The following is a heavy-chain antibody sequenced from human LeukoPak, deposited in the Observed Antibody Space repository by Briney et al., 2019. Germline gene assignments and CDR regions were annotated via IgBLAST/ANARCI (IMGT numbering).Heavy chain of an antibody. CDR2: IYPGDSDT. CDR1: GYSFTSYW. D-gene: IGHD4-17*01. V-gene: IGHV5-51*01. CDR3: ARCPDRDYGDYGGNWFDP. Sequence: GESLKISCKGSGYSFTSYWIGWVRQMPGKGLEWMGFIYPGDSDTRYSPSFQCQVTISADKSISTAYLQWSSLKASDTAMYYCARCPDRDYGDYGGNWFDPWGQGTLVTVSS. J-gene: IGHJ5*02.